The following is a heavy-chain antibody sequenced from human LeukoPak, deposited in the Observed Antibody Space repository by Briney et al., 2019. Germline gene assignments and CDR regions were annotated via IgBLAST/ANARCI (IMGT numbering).Heavy chain of an antibody. CDR1: GGSISRTNW. J-gene: IGHJ4*02. CDR2: ISLSGHT. Sequence: SETLSLTCDVSGGSISRTNWSCWVRQSPGQGLEWIGEISLSGHTNYNPSLQSRVTMSLDESKNQVSLDLASVTDADTAVYYCSRESGAFSPFGYWGQGTLVTVHS. CDR3: SRESGAFSPFGY. V-gene: IGHV4-4*02. D-gene: IGHD1-26*01.